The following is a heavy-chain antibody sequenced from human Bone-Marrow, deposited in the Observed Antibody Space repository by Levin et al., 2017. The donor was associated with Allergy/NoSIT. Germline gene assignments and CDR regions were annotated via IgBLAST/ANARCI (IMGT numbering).Heavy chain of an antibody. J-gene: IGHJ6*02. CDR1: GDSIRSGAYS. CDR3: ARDRTGDYYGMDV. CDR2: IFQSGST. Sequence: SQTLSLTCTVSGDSIRSGAYSWNWIRQPPGKGLEWIGYIFQSGSTYYNQSLKSRVTISIDRSKNQFSLKLNSVTAADTAVYYCARDRTGDYYGMDVWGQGTTVIVSS. V-gene: IGHV4-30-2*01.